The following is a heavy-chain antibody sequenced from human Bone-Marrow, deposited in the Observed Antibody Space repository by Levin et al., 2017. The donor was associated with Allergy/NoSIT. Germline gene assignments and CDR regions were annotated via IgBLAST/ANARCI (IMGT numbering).Heavy chain of an antibody. CDR3: ATVGTDILTGYYTAADY. D-gene: IGHD3-9*01. V-gene: IGHV3-15*05. CDR1: GFTFSNVW. Sequence: GESLKISCAASGFTFSNVWMNWVPQTPGKGLEWVGRIKTESNGGTTDYAAAMKGRVSISRDDSRDTLYLLMNSLRTEDSGVYYCATVGTDILTGYYTAADYWGQGTLVTVSS. CDR2: IKTESNGGTT. J-gene: IGHJ4*02.